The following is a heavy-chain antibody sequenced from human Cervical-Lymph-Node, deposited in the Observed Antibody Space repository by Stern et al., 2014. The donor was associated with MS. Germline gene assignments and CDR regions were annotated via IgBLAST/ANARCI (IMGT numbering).Heavy chain of an antibody. J-gene: IGHJ4*02. V-gene: IGHV3-33*01. CDR1: GITFSSYG. D-gene: IGHD4-23*01. Sequence: MQLVESGGGAVQPGRSLRLSCAVSGITFSSYGMHWVRQAPGKGLEWVALIWYDGNDKYYADSVKGRFTISRDNSKNTLYLQMDSLRAEDTAMYYCARGFGLYGGNSGIDFWGQGTLVTVSS. CDR3: ARGFGLYGGNSGIDF. CDR2: IWYDGNDK.